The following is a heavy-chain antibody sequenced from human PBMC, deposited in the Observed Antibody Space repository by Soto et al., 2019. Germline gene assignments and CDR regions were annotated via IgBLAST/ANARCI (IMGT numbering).Heavy chain of an antibody. D-gene: IGHD3-3*01. J-gene: IGHJ4*02. CDR1: GFTFSSYA. CDR2: ISYDGSNK. V-gene: IGHV3-30-3*01. Sequence: GGSLRLSCAASGFTFSSYAMHWVRQAPGKGLEWVAVISYDGSNKYYADSVKGRFTISRDNSKNTLYLQMNSLRAEDTAVYYCARAAGVSALRFLEWLSIRYYFDFWGQGTLVPVSS. CDR3: ARAAGVSALRFLEWLSIRYYFDF.